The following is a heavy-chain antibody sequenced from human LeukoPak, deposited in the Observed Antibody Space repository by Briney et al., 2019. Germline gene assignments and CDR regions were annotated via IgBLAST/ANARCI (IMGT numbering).Heavy chain of an antibody. Sequence: SETRSLTCTVSGGSISSYYWSWIRQPPGKGLEWIGRIYTSGIISGNTNYNPSLKSRVTMSVDTSKNQFSLKLTSVTAADTAVYYCAKSNGYGLIDIWGQGTMVTVSS. CDR1: GGSISSYY. CDR3: AKSNGYGLIDI. J-gene: IGHJ3*02. CDR2: IYTSGIISGNT. V-gene: IGHV4-4*07. D-gene: IGHD3-22*01.